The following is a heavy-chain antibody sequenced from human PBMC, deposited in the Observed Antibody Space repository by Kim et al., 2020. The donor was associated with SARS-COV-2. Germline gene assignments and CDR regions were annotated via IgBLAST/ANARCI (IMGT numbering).Heavy chain of an antibody. J-gene: IGHJ6*02. D-gene: IGHD3-10*01. CDR3: ARDRYYYGSGSLYYYYYGMDV. V-gene: IGHV3-13*01. CDR2: IGTAGDT. CDR1: GFTFSSYD. Sequence: GGSLRLSCAASGFTFSSYDMHWVRQATGKGLEWGSAIGTAGDTYYPGSVKGRFTISRENAKNSLYLQMNSLRAGDTAVYYCARDRYYYGSGSLYYYYYGMDVWGQGTTVTVSS.